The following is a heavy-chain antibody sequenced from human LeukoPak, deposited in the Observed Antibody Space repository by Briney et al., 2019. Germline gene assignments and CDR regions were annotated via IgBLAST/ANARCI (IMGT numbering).Heavy chain of an antibody. CDR2: ISSSGNTI. D-gene: IGHD6-13*01. V-gene: IGHV3-48*01. CDR3: ARDYSSSWYFDY. Sequence: GGSLRLSCAASGFTFSSYSMNWVRQAPGKELEWVSYISSSGNTIYYADSVKGRFTISRDNAKNSLYPQMNSLRAEDTAVYYCARDYSSSWYFDYWGQGTLVTVSS. CDR1: GFTFSSYS. J-gene: IGHJ4*02.